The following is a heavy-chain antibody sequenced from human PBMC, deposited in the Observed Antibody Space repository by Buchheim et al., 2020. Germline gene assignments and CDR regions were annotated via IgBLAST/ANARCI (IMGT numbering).Heavy chain of an antibody. J-gene: IGHJ4*02. V-gene: IGHV4-59*01. D-gene: IGHD2-8*01. CDR2: VYDSGST. Sequence: QVQLQESGPGLVKPSETLSLTCSVSGASISSYYWSWIRQPLGKGLEWIGFVYDSGSTSYNPSLKSRVTISVDTSKNQFSLKLSSVIAADTAVYFCARDLTYGYFDYWGQGTL. CDR3: ARDLTYGYFDY. CDR1: GASISSYY.